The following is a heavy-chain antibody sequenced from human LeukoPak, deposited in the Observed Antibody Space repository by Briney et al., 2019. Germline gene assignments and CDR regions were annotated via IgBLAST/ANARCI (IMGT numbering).Heavy chain of an antibody. CDR3: ARGSGYSYAFTGRERTKSRLDY. Sequence: GRSLRLSCAACGFTFSSYAMHWVRQAPGKGGEWVAVISYDGSNKYCSYSVKGRFPLSTDNSMNTLYLQMTSLRAEDTAVYYCARGSGYSYAFTGRERTKSRLDYWGQGTLVTVSS. CDR1: GFTFSSYA. D-gene: IGHD5-18*01. J-gene: IGHJ4*02. CDR2: ISYDGSNK. V-gene: IGHV3-30*04.